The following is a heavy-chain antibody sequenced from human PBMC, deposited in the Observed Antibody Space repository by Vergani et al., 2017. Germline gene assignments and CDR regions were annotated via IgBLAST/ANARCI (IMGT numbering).Heavy chain of an antibody. CDR1: GFTFSSYS. J-gene: IGHJ6*02. V-gene: IGHV3-48*02. CDR3: ARDGYSSSRRSYYYYYGMDV. D-gene: IGHD6-13*01. Sequence: VQLVESGGGLVQPGGSLRLSCAASGFTFSSYSMNWVRQAPGKGLEWVSYISSISSTIYYADSVKGRFTISRDNAKNSLYLQMNSLRDEDTAVYYCARDGYSSSRRSYYYYYGMDVWGQGTTVTVSS. CDR2: ISSISSTI.